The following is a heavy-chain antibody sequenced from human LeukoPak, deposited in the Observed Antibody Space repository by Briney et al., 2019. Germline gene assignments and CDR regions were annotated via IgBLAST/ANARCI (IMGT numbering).Heavy chain of an antibody. V-gene: IGHV4-39*07. Sequence: SETLSLTCTVSGGSISSSSYYWGWIRQPPGKGLEWIGSIYYSGSTYYNPSLKSRVTISVDTSKNQFSLKLSSVTAADTAVYYCASPSVTTGSADYWGQGTLVTVSS. CDR3: ASPSVTTGSADY. CDR1: GGSISSSSYY. D-gene: IGHD4-17*01. CDR2: IYYSGST. J-gene: IGHJ4*02.